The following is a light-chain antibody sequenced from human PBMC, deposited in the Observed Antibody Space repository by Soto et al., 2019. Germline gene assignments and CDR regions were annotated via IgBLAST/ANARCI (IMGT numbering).Light chain of an antibody. V-gene: IGKV3-15*01. J-gene: IGKJ3*01. CDR1: QSVNSN. CDR3: QQYNTWRT. CDR2: GAS. Sequence: EIVMTQSPATLSVSTGERATLSCRASQSVNSNLAWYQQKPGQAPRLLIYGASTRATGVPARFSGSGSGTEFTLTISSLQSEDFAVYYCQQYNTWRTFGPGTKVDIK.